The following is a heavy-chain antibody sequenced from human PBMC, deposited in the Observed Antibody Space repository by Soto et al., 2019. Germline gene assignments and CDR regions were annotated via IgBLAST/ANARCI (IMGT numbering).Heavy chain of an antibody. CDR1: GFTFSSYS. D-gene: IGHD6-13*01. J-gene: IGHJ6*02. V-gene: IGHV3-21*01. Sequence: PGGSLRLSCAASGFTFSSYSMNWVRQAPGKGLEWVSSISSSSSYIYYADSAKGRFTISRDNAKNSLYLQMNSLRAEDTAVYYCARQASPPPSISSSWYFWNGMDVWGQGTTVTVSS. CDR2: ISSSSSYI. CDR3: ARQASPPPSISSSWYFWNGMDV.